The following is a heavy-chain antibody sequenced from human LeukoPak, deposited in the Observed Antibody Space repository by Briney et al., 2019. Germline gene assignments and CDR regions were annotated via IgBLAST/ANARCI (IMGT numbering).Heavy chain of an antibody. CDR3: GRGARPPHYYYYMDV. Sequence: GGSLRLSCAASGFTFSSYEMNWVRQAPGKGLEWVSYISSSGSTIYYADSVKGRFTISRDNAKNSLYLQMNSLRAEDTAVYYCGRGARPPHYYYYMDVWGKGTTVTVSS. CDR2: ISSSGSTI. D-gene: IGHD5-12*01. CDR1: GFTFSSYE. J-gene: IGHJ6*03. V-gene: IGHV3-48*03.